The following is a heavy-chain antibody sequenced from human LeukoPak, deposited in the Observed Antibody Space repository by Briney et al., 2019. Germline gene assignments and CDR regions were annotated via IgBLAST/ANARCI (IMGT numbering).Heavy chain of an antibody. CDR3: AFRDYYDFLTGYYNVLYFDY. CDR2: IKQDGSEK. V-gene: IGHV3-7*05. D-gene: IGHD3-9*01. Sequence: GGSLRLSCAASGFTFSNYWMSWVRQAPGKRLEGVANIKQDGSEKYYVDSVKGRFTISRDNAKNSLYLHMNSLRAEDTAVYYCAFRDYYDFLTGYYNVLYFDYWGQGTLVTVSS. J-gene: IGHJ4*02. CDR1: GFTFSNYW.